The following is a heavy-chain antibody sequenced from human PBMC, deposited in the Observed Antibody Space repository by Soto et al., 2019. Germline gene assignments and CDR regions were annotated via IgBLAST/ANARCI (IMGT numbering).Heavy chain of an antibody. J-gene: IGHJ4*02. CDR1: SVSITSSNW. Sequence: SETLSLTCDVSSVSITSSNWWTWVRQPPGKGLEWLGKISHSGTVNYNATLRSRVTISVDKPKNQLSLKLMSVTAADTAVYYCARDYDGFDYWGPGNLVTVSS. V-gene: IGHV4-4*02. CDR2: ISHSGTV. CDR3: ARDYDGFDY. D-gene: IGHD3-16*01.